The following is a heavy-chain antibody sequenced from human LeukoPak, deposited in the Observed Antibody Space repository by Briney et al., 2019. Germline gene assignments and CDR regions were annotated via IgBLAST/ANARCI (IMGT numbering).Heavy chain of an antibody. CDR3: ARAAAMITFGGVIVIPEPFDY. CDR2: ISSSSSYI. D-gene: IGHD3-16*02. J-gene: IGHJ4*02. V-gene: IGHV3-21*01. CDR1: GFTFSSYS. Sequence: GGSLRLPCAASGFTFSSYSMSWVRQAPGKGLEWVSSISSSSSYIYYADSVKGRFTISRDNAKNSLYLQMNSLRAEDTAVYYCARAAAMITFGGVIVIPEPFDYWGQGTLVTVSS.